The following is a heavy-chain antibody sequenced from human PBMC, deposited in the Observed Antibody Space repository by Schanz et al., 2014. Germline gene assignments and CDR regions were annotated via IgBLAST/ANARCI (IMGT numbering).Heavy chain of an antibody. CDR1: GFIFSNSW. Sequence: EVQLVESGGGLVQPGGSLRLSCAASGFIFSNSWMSWVRQAPGKGLEWVANIKQDGSEKYYVDSVKGRFTISRDNAKNSLYLQMNSLTAEDTAVYYCARGREVVAKSFDVWGQGTMVTVSS. D-gene: IGHD3-22*01. V-gene: IGHV3-7*01. J-gene: IGHJ3*01. CDR2: IKQDGSEK. CDR3: ARGREVVAKSFDV.